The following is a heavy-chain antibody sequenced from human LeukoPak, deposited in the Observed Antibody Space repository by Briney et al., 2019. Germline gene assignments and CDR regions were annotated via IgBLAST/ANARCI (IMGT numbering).Heavy chain of an antibody. J-gene: IGHJ3*02. Sequence: ASVKVSCKASGYTFTSSYLHWVRQAPGQGLEWMGWINPNSGGTNYAQKFQGRVTMTRDTSISTAYMELSRLRSDDTAVYYCARVGVDTDAFDIWGQGTMVTVSS. CDR3: ARVGVDTDAFDI. V-gene: IGHV1-2*02. CDR1: GYTFTSSY. D-gene: IGHD5-18*01. CDR2: INPNSGGT.